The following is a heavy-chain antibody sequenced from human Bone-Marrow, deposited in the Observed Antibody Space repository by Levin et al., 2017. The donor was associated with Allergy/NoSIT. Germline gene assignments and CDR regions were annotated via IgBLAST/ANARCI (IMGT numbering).Heavy chain of an antibody. J-gene: IGHJ4*02. D-gene: IGHD4-17*01. CDR1: GYTFTDDY. Sequence: GESLKISCRASGYTFTDDYIHWVRQAPGQGLEWVGRINPKTGGTLYAQSFKGRVTMTRDTSVNTAYLELTSLRSDDTAVYFCARRTVTKSFDSWGQGTLVLVSS. CDR3: ARRTVTKSFDS. CDR2: INPKTGGT. V-gene: IGHV1-2*06.